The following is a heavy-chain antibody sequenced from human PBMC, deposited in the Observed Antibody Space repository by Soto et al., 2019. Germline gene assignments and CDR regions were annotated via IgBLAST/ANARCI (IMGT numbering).Heavy chain of an antibody. J-gene: IGHJ4*02. V-gene: IGHV4-39*01. CDR1: GGSISSSSYY. D-gene: IGHD6-19*01. Sequence: SETLSLTCTVSGGSISSSSYYWGWIRQPPGKGLEWIGSIYYSGSTYYNPSLKSRVTISVDTSKNQFSLKLSSVTAADTAVYYCARISSSGWSGGLDYWGQGTLVTVSS. CDR2: IYYSGST. CDR3: ARISSSGWSGGLDY.